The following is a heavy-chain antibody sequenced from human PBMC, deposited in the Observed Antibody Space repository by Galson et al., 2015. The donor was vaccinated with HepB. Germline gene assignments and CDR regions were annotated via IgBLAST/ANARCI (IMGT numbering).Heavy chain of an antibody. J-gene: IGHJ6*02. CDR3: ARFGESLADYYYGMDV. CDR2: ISSSSSYI. D-gene: IGHD3-10*01. Sequence: LRLSCAASGFTFSSYSMNWVRQAPGKGLEWVSSISSSSSYIYYADSVKGRFTISRDNAKNSLYLQMNSLRAEDTAVYYCARFGESLADYYYGMDVWGQGTTVTVSS. V-gene: IGHV3-21*01. CDR1: GFTFSSYS.